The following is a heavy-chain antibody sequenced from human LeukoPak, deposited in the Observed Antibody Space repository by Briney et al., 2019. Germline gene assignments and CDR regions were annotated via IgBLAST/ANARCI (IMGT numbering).Heavy chain of an antibody. CDR2: IYHSGST. V-gene: IGHV4-38-2*01. Sequence: ASETLSLTCAVYGGSFSGYYWGWIRQPPGKGLECIGSIYHSGSTYYNPSLKSRVTISVDTSKNQFSLNLSSVTAADTAMYYCARAVGTSRNFFDYWGQGTLVTVSS. J-gene: IGHJ4*02. D-gene: IGHD4-23*01. CDR3: ARAVGTSRNFFDY. CDR1: GGSFSGYY.